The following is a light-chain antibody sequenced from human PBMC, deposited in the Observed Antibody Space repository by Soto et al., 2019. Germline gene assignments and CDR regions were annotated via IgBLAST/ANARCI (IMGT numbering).Light chain of an antibody. CDR1: QSVSSN. V-gene: IGKV3-15*01. J-gene: IGKJ1*01. CDR2: GAS. CDR3: QQYGSSGT. Sequence: ETVIRQCPATLSVSPCERATLSCRASQSVSSNLAWYQQKPGQAPRLLIYGASTRATGIPARFSGSGSGTEFTLTISRLEPEDFAVYYCQQYGSSGTFGQGTKVDIK.